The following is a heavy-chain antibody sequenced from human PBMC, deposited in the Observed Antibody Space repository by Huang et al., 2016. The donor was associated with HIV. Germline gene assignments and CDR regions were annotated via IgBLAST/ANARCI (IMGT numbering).Heavy chain of an antibody. J-gene: IGHJ4*02. D-gene: IGHD6-19*01. V-gene: IGHV1-18*04. Sequence: QVQLLQSGAEVKKPGASVKISCKTSGYNFKTHAFSWVRQTPGQGREWMGWVSGYNSYTTYSQRLQGRVTMTTDTSTNTVYMELRSLRSDDTAVYYCARRVGSGWYGEIDYWGQGTLVTVSS. CDR2: VSGYNSYT. CDR3: ARRVGSGWYGEIDY. CDR1: GYNFKTHA.